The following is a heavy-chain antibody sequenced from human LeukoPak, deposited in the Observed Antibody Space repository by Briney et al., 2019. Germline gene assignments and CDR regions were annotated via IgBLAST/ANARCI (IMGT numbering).Heavy chain of an antibody. V-gene: IGHV3-21*01. CDR2: ISSSSSYI. D-gene: IGHD3-22*01. CDR3: ARVAQIVVVTPSYFDY. CDR1: GFTFGSYS. Sequence: GGSLRLSCAASGFTFGSYSMNWVRQAPGKGLEWVSSISSSSSYIYYADSGKGRFTISRDNAKNSLYLQMNSLRAEDTAVYYCARVAQIVVVTPSYFDYWGQGTLVTVSS. J-gene: IGHJ4*02.